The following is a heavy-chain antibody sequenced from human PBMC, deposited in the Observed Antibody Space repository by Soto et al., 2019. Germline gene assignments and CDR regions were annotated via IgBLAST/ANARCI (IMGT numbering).Heavy chain of an antibody. J-gene: IGHJ5*02. D-gene: IGHD3-3*01. CDR1: GGTFGNSA. CDR2: IVPMFGTA. V-gene: IGHV1-69*12. Sequence: QVQLVQSGAEVKKPGSSVNVSCKTSGGTFGNSAVAWVRQAPGQGLEWMGGIVPMFGTANYAQKFQGRVTITADESTSTAYMELTSLKSDDTAVYYCATDGDPEYAFLRGPLGGGRFDPWGQGTLVTVSS. CDR3: ATDGDPEYAFLRGPLGGGRFDP.